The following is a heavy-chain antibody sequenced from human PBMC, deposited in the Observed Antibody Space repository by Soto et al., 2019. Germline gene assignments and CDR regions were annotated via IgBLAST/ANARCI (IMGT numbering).Heavy chain of an antibody. D-gene: IGHD6-13*01. V-gene: IGHV3-48*01. CDR1: GFAFSSYC. CDR3: ARGAGYSSIWTNMFDP. J-gene: IGHJ5*02. Sequence: EVQLVESGGGLVQPGGSLRLSCAASGFAFSSYCMNWFSQAPGKGLEWVSYISTSSSAIYYADSVKGRFTISRDNAKNSLYLQMNSLIAEATAVYYCARGAGYSSIWTNMFDPWGQGTLVTVSS. CDR2: ISTSSSAI.